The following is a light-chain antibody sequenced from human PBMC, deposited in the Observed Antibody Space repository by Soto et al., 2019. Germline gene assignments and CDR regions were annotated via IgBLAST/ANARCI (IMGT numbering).Light chain of an antibody. CDR3: QQYNNWPWT. CDR1: QRVSTN. J-gene: IGKJ1*01. Sequence: EIEMTQSPATLSVSPGERATLSCRASQRVSTNLAWYQQKPGKAPRLLIYVASARATGIPARFGGSGSGTEFTLTISSLQSEDFAVYYCQQYNNWPWTFGQGTKVEIK. V-gene: IGKV3-15*01. CDR2: VAS.